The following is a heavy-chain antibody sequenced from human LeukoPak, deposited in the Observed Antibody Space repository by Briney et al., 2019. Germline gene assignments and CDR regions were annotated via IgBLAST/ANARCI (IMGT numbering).Heavy chain of an antibody. CDR2: IYPGDSDT. Sequence: GESLKISCKGSGYSFTSYWIGWVRQMPGKGLEWMGIIYPGDSDTRYRPSFQGQVTISADKSISTAYLQWSSLKASDTAMYYCARIFSSTSVYFDYWGQGTLVTVSS. D-gene: IGHD2-2*01. J-gene: IGHJ4*02. CDR3: ARIFSSTSVYFDY. CDR1: GYSFTSYW. V-gene: IGHV5-51*01.